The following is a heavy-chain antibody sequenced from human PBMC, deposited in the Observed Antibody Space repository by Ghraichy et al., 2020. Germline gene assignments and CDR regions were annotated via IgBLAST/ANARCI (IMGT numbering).Heavy chain of an antibody. CDR3: AKDSAGITMIAVGDAFDI. Sequence: GGSLRLSCAASGFTFDDYAMHWVRQAPGKGLEWVSGISWNSGSIGYADSVKGRFTISRDNAKNSLYLQMNSLRAEDTALYYCAKDSAGITMIAVGDAFDIWGQGTMVTVSS. CDR2: ISWNSGSI. J-gene: IGHJ3*02. V-gene: IGHV3-9*01. D-gene: IGHD3-22*01. CDR1: GFTFDDYA.